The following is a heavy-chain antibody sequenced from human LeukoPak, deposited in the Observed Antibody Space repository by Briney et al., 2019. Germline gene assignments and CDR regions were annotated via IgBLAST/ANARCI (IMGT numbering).Heavy chain of an antibody. J-gene: IGHJ4*02. V-gene: IGHV3-21*01. CDR2: ISSSSSYI. Sequence: GGSLRLSCAASGFTFSSYSMNWVRQAPGKGLEWVSSISSSSSYIYYADSVRGRFTISRDNPKNSLYLQMNSLRAEDTAVYYCARVALVSGPSYGSESEAADYWGQGTLVTVSS. CDR1: GFTFSSYS. D-gene: IGHD3-10*01. CDR3: ARVALVSGPSYGSESEAADY.